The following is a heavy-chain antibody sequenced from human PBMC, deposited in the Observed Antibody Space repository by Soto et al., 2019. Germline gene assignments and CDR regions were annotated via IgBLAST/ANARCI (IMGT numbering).Heavy chain of an antibody. CDR2: LSGSGSST. Sequence: GGSLRLSCAASGFTFSSYAMSWVRQAPGKGLEWVSTLSGSGSSTYYADSVKGRFTISRDNSKNTLYLQINSLRAEDTAVYYCARDNRITGIVAEIDLWGRGTLVTVSS. V-gene: IGHV3-23*01. D-gene: IGHD1-20*01. CDR3: ARDNRITGIVAEIDL. J-gene: IGHJ5*02. CDR1: GFTFSSYA.